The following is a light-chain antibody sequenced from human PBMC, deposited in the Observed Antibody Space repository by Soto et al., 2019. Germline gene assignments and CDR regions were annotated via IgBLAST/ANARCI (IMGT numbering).Light chain of an antibody. V-gene: IGLV2-23*02. CDR3: CSSGGSPTYV. CDR1: SSDVGDYEY. Sequence: QSVLTQPASVSGSPGQSVTISCTGTSSDVGDYEYVSWYQQYPGKAPKLLIYEVNNRPSGISNRFSGSKSGNTASLTISGLKVEDEADYYCCSSGGSPTYVFGTGTKVTVL. J-gene: IGLJ1*01. CDR2: EVN.